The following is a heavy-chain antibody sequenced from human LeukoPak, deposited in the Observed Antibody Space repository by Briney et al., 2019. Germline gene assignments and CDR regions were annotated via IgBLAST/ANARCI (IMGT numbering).Heavy chain of an antibody. D-gene: IGHD6-13*01. Sequence: SETLSLTCSVSGSSINSYYWSWIRQPPGKGLEWIGYIDDNGRTNDNPSLRSRLTLAVDTSKNQFSLRLRSVTAADTAVYYCARSIGGSWYSDLFDYWGQGTRVTVSS. CDR2: IDDNGRT. J-gene: IGHJ4*02. V-gene: IGHV4-59*08. CDR3: ARSIGGSWYSDLFDY. CDR1: GSSINSYY.